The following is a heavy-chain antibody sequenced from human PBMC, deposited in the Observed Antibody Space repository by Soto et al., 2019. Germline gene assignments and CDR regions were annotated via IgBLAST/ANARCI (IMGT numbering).Heavy chain of an antibody. V-gene: IGHV4-59*01. Sequence: PSETLSLTCTVSGGSISSYYWSWIRQPPGKGLEWIGYIYYSGSTNYNPSLKSRVTISVDTSKNQFSLKLSSVTAADTAVYYCARDVGYDWYYYGMDVWGQGTTVT. CDR1: GGSISSYY. CDR2: IYYSGST. D-gene: IGHD3-16*01. CDR3: ARDVGYDWYYYGMDV. J-gene: IGHJ6*02.